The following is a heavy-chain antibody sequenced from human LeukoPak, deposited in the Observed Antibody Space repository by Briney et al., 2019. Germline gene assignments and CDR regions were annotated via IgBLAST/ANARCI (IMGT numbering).Heavy chain of an antibody. Sequence: GGSLRLSCAASGFTLSGYAMSWVRQAPGKGLEWVSAISDSGNTYHADSVKGRFTISRDSSKNTLFLQMNRLRPEDAAVYYCAKAPVTTCRGAYCYPFDYWGQGTLVTVSS. CDR1: GFTLSGYA. CDR2: ISDSGNT. CDR3: AKAPVTTCRGAYCYPFDY. J-gene: IGHJ4*02. V-gene: IGHV3-23*01. D-gene: IGHD2-21*01.